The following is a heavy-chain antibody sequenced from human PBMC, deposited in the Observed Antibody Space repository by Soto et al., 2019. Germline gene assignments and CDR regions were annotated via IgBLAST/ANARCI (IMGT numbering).Heavy chain of an antibody. CDR2: IYYSGST. CDR1: GGSISSSSYY. Sequence: SETLSLTCTVSGGSISSSSYYWGWIRQPPGKGLEWIGSIYYSGSTYYNPSLKSRVTISVDTSKNQFSLKLSSVTAADTAVYYCARHQILTGYYSSWGQGTLVTVSS. CDR3: ARHQILTGYYSS. D-gene: IGHD3-9*01. V-gene: IGHV4-39*01. J-gene: IGHJ4*02.